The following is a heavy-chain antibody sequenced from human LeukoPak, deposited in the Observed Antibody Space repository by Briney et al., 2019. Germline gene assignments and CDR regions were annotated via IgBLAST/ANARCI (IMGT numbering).Heavy chain of an antibody. CDR1: GDSVSSNSAA. Sequence: SQTLSLTCAISGDSVSSNSAAWNWIRQSPSRGLEWLGRTYYRSKWYNDYAVSVKSRITINPDTSKNQFSLKLSSVTAADTAVYYCARDRYGQLDGTFWGQGTLVTVSS. V-gene: IGHV6-1*01. D-gene: IGHD6-6*01. J-gene: IGHJ4*02. CDR3: ARDRYGQLDGTF. CDR2: TYYRSKWYN.